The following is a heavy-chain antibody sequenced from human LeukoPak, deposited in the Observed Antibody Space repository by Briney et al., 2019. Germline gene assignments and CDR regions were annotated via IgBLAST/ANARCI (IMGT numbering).Heavy chain of an antibody. CDR2: IYSGDSDT. Sequence: GESLKISCKGSGYSFTNYWIGWVRQMPGKGLEWMGNIYSGDSDTRYSPSFQGQVTMSADKSISTAYLQWSTLKASDTAMYYCARRSGIAAAAPFDYWGQGTLVTVSS. D-gene: IGHD6-13*01. V-gene: IGHV5-51*01. CDR3: ARRSGIAAAAPFDY. J-gene: IGHJ4*02. CDR1: GYSFTNYW.